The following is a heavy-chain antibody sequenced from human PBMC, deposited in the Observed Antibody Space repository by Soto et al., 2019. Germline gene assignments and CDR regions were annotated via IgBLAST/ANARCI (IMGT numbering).Heavy chain of an antibody. J-gene: IGHJ4*02. CDR2: IIPILGIA. Sequence: SVKVSCKASGGTFSSYTISWVRQAPGQGLEWMGRIIPILGIANYAQKFQGRVTITADKSTSTAYMELSSLRSEDTAVYYCASSDYGDYSVLDYWGQGTLVTVS. V-gene: IGHV1-69*02. CDR1: GGTFSSYT. CDR3: ASSDYGDYSVLDY. D-gene: IGHD4-17*01.